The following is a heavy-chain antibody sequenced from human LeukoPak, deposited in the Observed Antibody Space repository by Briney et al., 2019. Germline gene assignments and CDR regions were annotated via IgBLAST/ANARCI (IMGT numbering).Heavy chain of an antibody. CDR1: GGSISSYY. J-gene: IGHJ3*02. CDR3: ARDFQAIHYYDSSGYLPALDI. Sequence: SETLSLTCTVSGGSISSYYWSWIRQPPGKGLEWIGYIYYSGSTNYNPSLKSRVTISVDTSKNQFSLKLSSVTAADTAVYYCARDFQAIHYYDSSGYLPALDIWGQGTMVTVSS. CDR2: IYYSGST. V-gene: IGHV4-59*01. D-gene: IGHD3-22*01.